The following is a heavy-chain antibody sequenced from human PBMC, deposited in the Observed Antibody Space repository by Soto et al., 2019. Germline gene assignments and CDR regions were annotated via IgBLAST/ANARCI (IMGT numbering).Heavy chain of an antibody. D-gene: IGHD5-18*01. J-gene: IGHJ6*02. V-gene: IGHV3-30-3*01. CDR3: ARYTALVLGGVYYYYYGMDV. Sequence: QVQLVESGGGVVQPGRSLRLSCAASGFTFSSYAMHWVRQAPCKGLEWGAVISYDGSNKYYADSVKGRFTISRDKYNNTLYLQMNSLRAEDTAVDYCARYTALVLGGVYYYYYGMDVWGQGTTVTVSS. CDR2: ISYDGSNK. CDR1: GFTFSSYA.